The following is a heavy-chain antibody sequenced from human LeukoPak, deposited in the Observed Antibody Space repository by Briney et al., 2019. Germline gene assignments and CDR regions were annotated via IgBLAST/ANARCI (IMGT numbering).Heavy chain of an antibody. CDR2: IYYSGST. CDR3: ATRISSNYPPNAFDI. CDR1: GASISNFY. V-gene: IGHV4-59*01. D-gene: IGHD2-2*01. Sequence: PSETLSLTCTVSGASISNFYWSWIRQPPGKGLEWIGYIYYSGSTNYNPSLYSRVTISVDTSKSQFSLKLSSVTAADTAVYYCATRISSNYPPNAFDIWGQGTMVTVSS. J-gene: IGHJ3*02.